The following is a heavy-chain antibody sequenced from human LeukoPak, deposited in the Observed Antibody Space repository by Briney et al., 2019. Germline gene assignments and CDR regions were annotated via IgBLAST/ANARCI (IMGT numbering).Heavy chain of an antibody. Sequence: GGSLRLSCAASGFTFSSYWMSWVRQAPGEGLEWVANIKQDGSERYYVDSVKGRFTISRDNAKNSLYLQMNNLRAVDTAVYYCARGPSGGNGFSYWGLGTLVTVSS. J-gene: IGHJ4*02. D-gene: IGHD2-15*01. CDR2: IKQDGSER. CDR3: ARGPSGGNGFSY. V-gene: IGHV3-7*04. CDR1: GFTFSSYW.